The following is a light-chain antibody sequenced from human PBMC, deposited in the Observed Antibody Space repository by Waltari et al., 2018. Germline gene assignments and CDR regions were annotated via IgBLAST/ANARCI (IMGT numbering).Light chain of an antibody. Sequence: QSALTQPPSASGSPGQTVIISCTGTSRDIGAYKYVSWYQQIPGRAPALIIYEVDRRPPGVPDRFSGSKSGNTASLTVSGLQTEDEGDYHCSSYAGSNKLIFGGVTKLTVL. CDR1: SRDIGAYKY. V-gene: IGLV2-8*01. J-gene: IGLJ2*01. CDR2: EVD. CDR3: SSYAGSNKLI.